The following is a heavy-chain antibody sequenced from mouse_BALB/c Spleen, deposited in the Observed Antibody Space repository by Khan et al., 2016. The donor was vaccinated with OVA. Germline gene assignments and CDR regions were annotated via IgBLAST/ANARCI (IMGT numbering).Heavy chain of an antibody. CDR2: ISSGGST. Sequence: EVELVESGGGLAKPGGSLKLSCAASGFTFSSYAMSWVRQTPEKRLEWVASISSGGSTYYPDSVKGRFTISRDTARNILYLQMRSLRSEETAMYYCASPLYYYGSSYVDYWGQGTTHTVS. CDR3: ASPLYYYGSSYVDY. V-gene: IGHV5-6-5*01. D-gene: IGHD1-1*01. CDR1: GFTFSSYA. J-gene: IGHJ2*01.